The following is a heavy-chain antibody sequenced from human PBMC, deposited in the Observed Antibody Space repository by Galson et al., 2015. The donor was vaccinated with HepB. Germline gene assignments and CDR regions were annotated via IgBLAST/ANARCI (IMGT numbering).Heavy chain of an antibody. Sequence: SVKVSCKASGGTFSSYAISWVRQAPGQGLEWMGGIIPIFGTANYAQKFQGRVTITADKSTSTAYMELSSLRSEDTAVYYCARDRSSLMITFGGVIPEGGYYGMDVWGQGTTVTVSS. CDR1: GGTFSSYA. D-gene: IGHD3-16*02. V-gene: IGHV1-69*06. CDR3: ARDRSSLMITFGGVIPEGGYYGMDV. J-gene: IGHJ6*02. CDR2: IIPIFGTA.